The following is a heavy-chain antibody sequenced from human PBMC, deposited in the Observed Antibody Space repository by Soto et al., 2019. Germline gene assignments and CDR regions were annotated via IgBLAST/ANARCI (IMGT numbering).Heavy chain of an antibody. CDR3: ARDSLTGNYFDP. D-gene: IGHD1-7*01. J-gene: IGHJ5*02. Sequence: QMRLQESGSGLVKPSQTLSLTCAVSGGSISSGGYAWNWIRQPPGKGLEWIGYIYHSGYTSYNPSLKNRGTISVDKSKNQFSLTLSFVTAAGAAVYYCARDSLTGNYFDPWGQGTLVTVSS. CDR1: GGSISSGGYA. CDR2: IYHSGYT. V-gene: IGHV4-30-2*01.